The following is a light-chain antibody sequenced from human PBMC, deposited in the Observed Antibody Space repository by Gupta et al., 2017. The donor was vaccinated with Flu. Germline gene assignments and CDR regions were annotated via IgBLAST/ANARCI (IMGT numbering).Light chain of an antibody. CDR2: RTS. CDR3: QQYNRFPYD. J-gene: IGKJ2*01. V-gene: IGKV1-5*03. CDR1: QSLRGW. Sequence: DVQMTQSPSTLSASVGDRVIVTCRASQSLRGWLAWYQQKPGKAPRLLISRTSTLEDGVPSRFSGSGSGTQFTLTISSLQPDDFATYFCQQYNRFPYDFGQGTRLE.